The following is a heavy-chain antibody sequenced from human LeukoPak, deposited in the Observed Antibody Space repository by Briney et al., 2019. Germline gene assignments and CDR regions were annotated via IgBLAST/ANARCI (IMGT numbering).Heavy chain of an antibody. CDR2: INSDGSWT. D-gene: IGHD4-23*01. CDR1: GNYW. J-gene: IGHJ4*02. Sequence: PGGSLRLSCAASGNYWMHWVRQAPGKGLVWVSHINSDGSWTSYADSVKGRFTISKDNAKNSLYLQMNSLRAEDTALYYCAKDPSPGGRGYFDYWGQGTLVTVSS. V-gene: IGHV3-74*01. CDR3: AKDPSPGGRGYFDY.